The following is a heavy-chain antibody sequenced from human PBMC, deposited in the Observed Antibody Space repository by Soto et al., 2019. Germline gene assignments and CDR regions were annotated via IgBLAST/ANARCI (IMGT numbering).Heavy chain of an antibody. V-gene: IGHV3-30*03. CDR3: ARDSSAGPGATPRNYSYYGMDV. Sequence: QEQLVESGGGVVQPGRSLRLSCAASGFIFRSYGMHWVRQAPGKGLEWVAVMSYDGTNKYHADSVKGRFTISRDNSKNTVYLQMYSLRPEDTALYYCARDSSAGPGATPRNYSYYGMDVWGQGTTVTVPS. CDR1: GFIFRSYG. CDR2: MSYDGTNK. J-gene: IGHJ6*02. D-gene: IGHD1-26*01.